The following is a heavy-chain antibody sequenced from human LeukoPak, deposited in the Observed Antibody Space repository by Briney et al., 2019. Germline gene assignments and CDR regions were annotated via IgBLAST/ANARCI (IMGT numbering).Heavy chain of an antibody. CDR2: IGGLGGST. Sequence: GGSLRLSWAASGFTFSSYWMNWARQAPGKGLEWVSSIGGLGGSTFYAVSVKGRFTISRDNSKNTLYLQMNSLRAEDTALYYCAKRPDRSYYDRTGYYYFDYWGQGTLVTVSS. CDR3: AKRPDRSYYDRTGYYYFDY. V-gene: IGHV3-23*01. CDR1: GFTFSSYW. D-gene: IGHD3-22*01. J-gene: IGHJ4*02.